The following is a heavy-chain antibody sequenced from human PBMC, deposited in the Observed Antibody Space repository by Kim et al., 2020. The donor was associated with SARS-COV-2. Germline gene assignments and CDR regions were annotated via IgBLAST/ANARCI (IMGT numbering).Heavy chain of an antibody. CDR2: IYYSGST. CDR3: ARLYSYGYLDY. J-gene: IGHJ4*02. Sequence: SETLSLTCTVSGGSISSYYWSWIRQPPGKGLEWIGYIYYSGSTNYNPSLKSRVTISVDTSKNQFSLKLSSVTAADTAVYYCARLYSYGYLDYWGQGTLVTVSS. V-gene: IGHV4-59*08. CDR1: GGSISSYY. D-gene: IGHD5-18*01.